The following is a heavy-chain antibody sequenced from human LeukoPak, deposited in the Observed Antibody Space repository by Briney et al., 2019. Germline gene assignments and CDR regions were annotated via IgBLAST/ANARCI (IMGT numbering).Heavy chain of an antibody. CDR3: ARGLVAAAGNYYYYYYMDV. J-gene: IGHJ6*03. Sequence: PSETLSLTCAVYGGSFSGYYWSWIRQPPGKGLEWIGEINHSGSTNYNPSLKSRVTISVDTSKNQFSLKLSSVTAADTAVYYCARGLVAAAGNYYYYYYMDVWGKGTTVTVSS. CDR2: INHSGST. CDR1: GGSFSGYY. V-gene: IGHV4-34*01. D-gene: IGHD6-13*01.